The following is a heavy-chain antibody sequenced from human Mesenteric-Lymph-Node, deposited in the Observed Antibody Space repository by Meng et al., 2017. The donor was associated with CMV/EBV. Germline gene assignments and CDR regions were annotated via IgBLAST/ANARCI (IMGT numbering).Heavy chain of an antibody. D-gene: IGHD1-14*01. J-gene: IGHJ4*02. CDR3: AGETGGGLDY. V-gene: IGHV1-3*01. CDR2: INAGNGNT. Sequence: VSCKASGYTFTSYAMHWVRQAPGQRLEWMGWINAGNGNTKYSQKFQGRVTITRDISASTAYMELSSLRSEDTAVYYWAGETGGGLDYWGQGTLVTVSS. CDR1: GYTFTSYA.